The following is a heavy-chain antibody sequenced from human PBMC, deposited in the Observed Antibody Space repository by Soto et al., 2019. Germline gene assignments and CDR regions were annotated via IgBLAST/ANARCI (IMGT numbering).Heavy chain of an antibody. CDR1: GFSLSTSGMC. D-gene: IGHD3-10*01. J-gene: IGHJ6*02. V-gene: IGHV2-70*01. CDR3: ARMPPKYGSGSYYLYYYGMDV. Sequence: ESGPTLVNPTQTLTLTCTFSGFSLSTSGMCVSWIRQPPGKALEWLALIDWDDDKYYSTSLKTRLTISKDTSKNQVVLTMTNMDPVDTATYYCARMPPKYGSGSYYLYYYGMDVWGQGTTVTVSS. CDR2: IDWDDDK.